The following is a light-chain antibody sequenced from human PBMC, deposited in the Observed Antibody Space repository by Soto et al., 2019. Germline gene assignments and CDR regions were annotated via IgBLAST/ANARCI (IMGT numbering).Light chain of an antibody. Sequence: DIQMTQSPSSLSASVGDRVTITCRASQSISSYLNWYHQKPGKAPKLLIYAASSLQSGVPSRFSGSGSGTEFTLIISGLQPDDSATYYCQQYTNTNNPWMFGQGTKVDI. V-gene: IGKV1-39*01. CDR2: AAS. CDR3: QQYTNTNNPWM. CDR1: QSISSY. J-gene: IGKJ1*01.